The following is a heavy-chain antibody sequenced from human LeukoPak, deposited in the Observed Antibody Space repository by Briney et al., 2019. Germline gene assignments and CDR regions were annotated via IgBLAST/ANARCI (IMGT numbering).Heavy chain of an antibody. CDR3: ARDSSASFDWLGRWFDP. CDR2: ISSSGSTI. D-gene: IGHD3-9*01. CDR1: GFTFSDYY. Sequence: PGRSLRLSCAASGFTFSDYYMSWIRQAPGKGLEWVSYISSSGSTIYYADSVKGRFTISRDNAKNSLYLQMNSLRAEDTAVYYCARDSSASFDWLGRWFDPWGQGTLVTVSS. J-gene: IGHJ5*02. V-gene: IGHV3-11*04.